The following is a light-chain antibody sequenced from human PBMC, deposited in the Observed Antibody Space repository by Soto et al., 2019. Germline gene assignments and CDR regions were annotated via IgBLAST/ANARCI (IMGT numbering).Light chain of an antibody. CDR2: KAS. CDR1: QSISTW. CDR3: QQYNTYPLT. J-gene: IGKJ4*01. Sequence: DIQMTQSPSTLSASVGDRVTITCRASQSISTWFAWYQQKPGKAPKLLIYKASSLEGGVPSRFGGSGSGTLFNITISSLHPDDFATYYCQQYNTYPLTFGGGTTVDIK. V-gene: IGKV1-5*03.